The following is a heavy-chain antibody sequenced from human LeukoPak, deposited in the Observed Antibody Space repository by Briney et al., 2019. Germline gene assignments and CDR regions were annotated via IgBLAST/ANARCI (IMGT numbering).Heavy chain of an antibody. CDR2: IYHSGST. V-gene: IGHV4-38-2*01. J-gene: IGHJ4*02. D-gene: IGHD7-27*01. CDR3: ARRMRPKLGPYSDY. Sequence: PSETLSLTCAVSGYSISSGYYCGWSRQPPGKGLEWIGRIYHSGSTYYNPSLKSRVTISVDTSKNQFSLKLSSVTAADTAVYYCARRMRPKLGPYSDYWGQGTLVTVSS. CDR1: GYSISSGYY.